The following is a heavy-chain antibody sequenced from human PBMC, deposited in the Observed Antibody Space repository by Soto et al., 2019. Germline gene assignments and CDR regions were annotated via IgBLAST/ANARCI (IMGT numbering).Heavy chain of an antibody. D-gene: IGHD3-9*01. CDR3: AREFDTLGSCDP. J-gene: IGHJ5*02. CDR2: IDPSDSYT. V-gene: IGHV5-10-1*03. Sequence: EVQLVQSGAEVKKPGESLRISCEGSGYSFANYWISWVRQTPGKGLEWMGRIDPSDSYTKYSPSFQGHVTISADESTNTAYLQWSSLQASDTAIYYCAREFDTLGSCDPWGQGTLVTVSS. CDR1: GYSFANYW.